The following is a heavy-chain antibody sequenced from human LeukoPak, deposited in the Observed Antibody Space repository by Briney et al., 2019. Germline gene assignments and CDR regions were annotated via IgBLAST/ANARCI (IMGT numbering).Heavy chain of an antibody. CDR2: INPNSGGT. CDR3: ARDRLARYYDILTGYFGSFGFDY. D-gene: IGHD3-9*01. V-gene: IGHV1-2*02. J-gene: IGHJ4*02. Sequence: ASVKVSCKASGYTFTGYYMHWVRQAPGQGLEWMGWINPNSGGTNYAQKLQGRVTMTTDTSTSTAYMELRSLRSDDTAVYYCARDRLARYYDILTGYFGSFGFDYWGQGTLVTVSS. CDR1: GYTFTGYY.